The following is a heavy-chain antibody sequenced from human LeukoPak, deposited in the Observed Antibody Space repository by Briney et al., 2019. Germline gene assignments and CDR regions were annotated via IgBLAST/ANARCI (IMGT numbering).Heavy chain of an antibody. Sequence: GGSLRLSCAASGFTFSSYAMSWVRQAPGKGLEWVSAISGSGGSTYYADSAKGRFTISRDNSKNTLYLQMNSLRAEDTAVYYCAKYGSGSYYYFDYWGQGTLVTVSS. CDR3: AKYGSGSYYYFDY. CDR2: ISGSGGST. CDR1: GFTFSSYA. V-gene: IGHV3-23*01. D-gene: IGHD3-10*01. J-gene: IGHJ4*02.